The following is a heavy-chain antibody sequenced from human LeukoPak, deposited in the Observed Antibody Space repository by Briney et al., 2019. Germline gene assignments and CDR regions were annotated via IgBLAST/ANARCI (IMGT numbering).Heavy chain of an antibody. CDR2: IISRGDT. V-gene: IGHV3-23*01. J-gene: IGHJ4*02. CDR3: ARSGDDSSGYCVRF. D-gene: IGHD3-22*01. Sequence: GGSLRLSCAASGFTISSFAMTWVRQAPGKGLEWVSTIISRGDTYYADSVKGRSTISRDNSKDTVYLQINGLRAEDTAVYYCARSGDDSSGYCVRFWGQGTLVTVSS. CDR1: GFTISSFA.